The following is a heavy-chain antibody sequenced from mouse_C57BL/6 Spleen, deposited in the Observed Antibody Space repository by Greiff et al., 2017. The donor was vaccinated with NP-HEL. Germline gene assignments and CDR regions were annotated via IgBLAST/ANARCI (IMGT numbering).Heavy chain of an antibody. V-gene: IGHV5-9-1*02. CDR2: ISSGGDYI. CDR1: GFTFSSYA. CDR3: TRDRGTGYAMDY. Sequence: EVQLVESGEGLVKPGGSLKLSCAASGFTFSSYAMSWVRQTPEKRLEWVAYISSGGDYIYYADTVKGRFTISRDNARNTLYLQMSSLKSEDTDMYYCTRDRGTGYAMDYWGQGTSVTVSS. D-gene: IGHD3-3*01. J-gene: IGHJ4*01.